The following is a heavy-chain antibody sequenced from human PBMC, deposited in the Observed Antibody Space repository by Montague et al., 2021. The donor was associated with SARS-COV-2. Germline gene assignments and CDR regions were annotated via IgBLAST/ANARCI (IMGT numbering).Heavy chain of an antibody. CDR1: GFSLSTSGMC. V-gene: IGHV2-70*11. Sequence: PALVKPTQTLTLTCTFSGFSLSTSGMCVSWIRQPPGKALEWLARIDWDDDKYYSTSLKTRLTISKDTSKNQVVLTMTKMDPVDTATFYCARIGGGGSCYSSAFCSWGQGIMVTVSS. D-gene: IGHD2-15*01. CDR2: IDWDDDK. CDR3: ARIGGGGSCYSSAFCS. J-gene: IGHJ3*02.